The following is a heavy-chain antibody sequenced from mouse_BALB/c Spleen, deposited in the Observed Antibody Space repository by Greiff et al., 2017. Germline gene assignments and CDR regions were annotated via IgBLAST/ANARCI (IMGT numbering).Heavy chain of an antibody. CDR3: ALYRYDGDAMDY. V-gene: IGHV3-2*02. CDR2: ISYSGST. D-gene: IGHD2-14*01. CDR1: GYSITSDYA. J-gene: IGHJ4*01. Sequence: EVKLQESGPGLVKPSQSLSLTCTVTGYSITSDYAWNWIRQFPGNKLEWMGYISYSGSTSYNPSLKSRISITRDTSKNQFFLQLNSVTTEDTATYYGALYRYDGDAMDYWGQGTSVTVSS.